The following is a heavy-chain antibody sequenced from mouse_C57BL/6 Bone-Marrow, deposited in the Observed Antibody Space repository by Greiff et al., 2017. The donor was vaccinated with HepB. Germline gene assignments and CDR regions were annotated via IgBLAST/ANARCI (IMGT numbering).Heavy chain of an antibody. CDR2: IHPNSGST. D-gene: IGHD1-1*01. CDR3: ARSDSTGSSRYYFDY. Sequence: QVQLKQPGAELVKPGASVKLSCKASGYTFTSYWMHWVKQRPGQGLEWIGMIHPNSGSTNYNEKFKSKATLTVDKSSSTAYMQLSSLTSEDSAVYYCARSDSTGSSRYYFDYWGQGTTLTVSS. CDR1: GYTFTSYW. V-gene: IGHV1-64*01. J-gene: IGHJ2*01.